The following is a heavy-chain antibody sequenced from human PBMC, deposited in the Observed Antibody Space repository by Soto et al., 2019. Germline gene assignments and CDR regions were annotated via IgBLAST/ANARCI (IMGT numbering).Heavy chain of an antibody. CDR3: ARFPLPRNSGIAVAGTNT. CDR1: GYTFTSYA. D-gene: IGHD6-19*01. V-gene: IGHV1-3*01. CDR2: INAGNGNT. Sequence: ASVKVSCKASGYTFTSYAMHWVRQAPGQRLEWMGWINAGNGNTKYSQKFQGRVTFTRDTSASTAYMELSSLRSEDTAVYYCARFPLPRNSGIAVAGTNTWGQGTLVTVSS. J-gene: IGHJ5*02.